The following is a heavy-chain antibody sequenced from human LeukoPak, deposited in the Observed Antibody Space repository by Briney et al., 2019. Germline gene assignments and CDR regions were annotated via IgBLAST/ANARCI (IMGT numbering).Heavy chain of an antibody. CDR1: GYSFTTYD. D-gene: IGHD4-17*01. Sequence: ASVKVSCKASGYSFTTYDISWVRQATGQGLEWMGWINPNSGGTNYAQKFQGRVTMTRDTSISTAYMELSRLRSDDTAVYYCARNSLRLRTFDYWGQGTLVTVSS. J-gene: IGHJ4*02. V-gene: IGHV1-2*02. CDR2: INPNSGGT. CDR3: ARNSLRLRTFDY.